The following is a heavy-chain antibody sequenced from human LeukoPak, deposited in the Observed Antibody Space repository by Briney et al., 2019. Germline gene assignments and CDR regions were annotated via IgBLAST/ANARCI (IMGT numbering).Heavy chain of an antibody. Sequence: PGGSLRLSCEVSGFTFNSYGMHSVRQAPGKGLEWVAAIWNDGSHEYYADSEKGRFTISRDNFRNTVYLQMNSLRAEDTAVYYCAKDATEFGDSHFDCWGQGTLVTVSS. J-gene: IGHJ4*02. D-gene: IGHD2-21*02. CDR2: IWNDGSHE. CDR1: GFTFNSYG. CDR3: AKDATEFGDSHFDC. V-gene: IGHV3-33*06.